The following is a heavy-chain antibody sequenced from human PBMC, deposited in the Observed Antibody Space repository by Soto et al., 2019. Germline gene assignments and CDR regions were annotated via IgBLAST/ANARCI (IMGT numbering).Heavy chain of an antibody. CDR3: ERVYNYMAVAVYFDN. V-gene: IGHV3-30-3*01. CDR2: ISYDGSNK. J-gene: IGHJ4*02. CDR1: GLSYRSSA. Sequence: WSPRPGGSTFGLSYRSSAMHALQNAAAKGLEWVAVISYDGSNKYYADSVKGRFTISRDNSKNTLYLQMNSLRAEDTAVYYCERVYNYMAVAVYFDNGGKRTLVTVSS. D-gene: IGHD6-19*01.